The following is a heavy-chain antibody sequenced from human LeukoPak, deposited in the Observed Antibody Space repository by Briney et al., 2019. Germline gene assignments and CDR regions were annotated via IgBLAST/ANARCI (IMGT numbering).Heavy chain of an antibody. Sequence: SETLSLTCTVSGGSISSYYWSWIRQPPGKGLEWIGYIYYSGSTNYNPSLKSRVTISVDTSKNQFSLKLSSVTAADTAVYYCARDLPYCSGTSCHTGFDPWGQGTLVTVSS. V-gene: IGHV4-59*01. CDR3: ARDLPYCSGTSCHTGFDP. CDR2: IYYSGST. D-gene: IGHD2-2*01. J-gene: IGHJ5*02. CDR1: GGSISSYY.